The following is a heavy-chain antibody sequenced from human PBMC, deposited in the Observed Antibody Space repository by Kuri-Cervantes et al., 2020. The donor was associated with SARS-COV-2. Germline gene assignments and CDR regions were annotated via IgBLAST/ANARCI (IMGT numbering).Heavy chain of an antibody. CDR1: GGSISSGDYY. Sequence: LRLSCTVSGGSISSGDYYWSRIRQPPGKGLEWIGYIYYSGSTYYNPSLKSRVTISVDTSKNQFSLKLSSVTAADTAVYYCARDGGVGEAKEDYWGQGTLVTVSS. D-gene: IGHD3-10*01. V-gene: IGHV4-30-4*08. CDR3: ARDGGVGEAKEDY. CDR2: IYYSGST. J-gene: IGHJ4*02.